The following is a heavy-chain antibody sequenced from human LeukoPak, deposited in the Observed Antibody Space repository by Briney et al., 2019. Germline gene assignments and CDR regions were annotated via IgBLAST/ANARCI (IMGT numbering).Heavy chain of an antibody. CDR3: ATRKLGNDY. D-gene: IGHD7-27*01. V-gene: IGHV4-59*01. CDR2: IYYSGST. J-gene: IGHJ4*02. CDR1: GGSISSYY. Sequence: SETLSLTCTVSGGSISSYYWSWIRQPPGKGLEWIGCIYYSGSTNYNPSLKSRVTISVDTSKNQFSLKLYSVTAADTAVYYCATRKLGNDYWGQGTLVTVSS.